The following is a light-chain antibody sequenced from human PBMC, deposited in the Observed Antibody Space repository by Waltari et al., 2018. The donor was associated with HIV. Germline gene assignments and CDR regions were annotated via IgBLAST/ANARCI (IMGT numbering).Light chain of an antibody. J-gene: IGLJ1*01. V-gene: IGLV2-14*01. CDR1: SSDVGGYDY. Sequence: QSALTQSASVSGSPGQSITISCTGTSSDVGGYDYVSWYQQHPGKAPKLMIYEVSNRPSGGSTRFSGSKSGNTASLIISGLQAEDEADYYCTSYTSSTTLVFGTGTKVTVL. CDR2: EVS. CDR3: TSYTSSTTLV.